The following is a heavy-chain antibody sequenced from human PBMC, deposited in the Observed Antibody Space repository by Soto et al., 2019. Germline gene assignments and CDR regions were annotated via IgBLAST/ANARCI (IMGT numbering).Heavy chain of an antibody. CDR3: ARSEYSGSPQLGYYFDY. CDR1: GFTFSSYA. V-gene: IGHV3-30-3*01. CDR2: ISYDGSNK. D-gene: IGHD1-26*01. J-gene: IGHJ4*02. Sequence: QVQLVESGGGVVQPGRSLRLSCAASGFTFSSYAMHWVRQAPGKGLEWVAVISYDGSNKYYAYSVKGRFTISRDNSKNTLYLQMNSLRAEDTAVYYCARSEYSGSPQLGYYFDYWGQGTLVTVSS.